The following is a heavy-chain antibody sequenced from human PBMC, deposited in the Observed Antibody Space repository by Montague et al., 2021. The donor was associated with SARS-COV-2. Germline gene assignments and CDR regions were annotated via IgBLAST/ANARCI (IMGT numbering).Heavy chain of an antibody. CDR2: IYYGGSL. CDR1: GDSISNSYYY. V-gene: IGHV4-39*01. Sequence: SETLSLTCIVSGDSISNSYYYWDWIRQPPGKGLEWIGTIYYGGSLYYNPSLKSRLTISLDTSRNQFSLKLTSVTAADTAVYYCARHLPAIRWAWVNYRNPHWGQGTLVTVSS. CDR3: ARHLPAIRWAWVNYRNPH. D-gene: IGHD4-11*01. J-gene: IGHJ4*02.